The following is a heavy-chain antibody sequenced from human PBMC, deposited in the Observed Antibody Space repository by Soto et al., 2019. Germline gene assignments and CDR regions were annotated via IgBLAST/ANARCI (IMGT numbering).Heavy chain of an antibody. CDR2: IYYSGST. CDR3: ARDLGERQAYYGMDV. V-gene: IGHV4-31*03. CDR1: GGSISSGGYY. J-gene: IGHJ6*02. Sequence: SETLSLTCTVSGGSISSGGYYWSWIRQHPGKGLEWIGYIYYSGSTYYNPSLKSRVTISVDTSKNQFSLKLSSVTAADTAVYYCARDLGERQAYYGMDVWGQGTTVTVSS.